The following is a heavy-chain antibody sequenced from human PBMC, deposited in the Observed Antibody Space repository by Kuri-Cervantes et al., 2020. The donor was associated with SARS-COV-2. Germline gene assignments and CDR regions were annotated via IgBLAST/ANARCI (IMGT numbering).Heavy chain of an antibody. Sequence: GESLKISCAASGFTFSDYYMSWIRQAPGKGLEWVSYISSSGSTTYYADSVKGRFTISRDNAKNSLYLQMSSLRAEDTAVYYCARDYGGYYGDDAFDIWGQGTMVTVSS. CDR2: ISSSGSTT. CDR3: ARDYGGYYGDDAFDI. D-gene: IGHD3-22*01. V-gene: IGHV3-11*04. J-gene: IGHJ3*02. CDR1: GFTFSDYY.